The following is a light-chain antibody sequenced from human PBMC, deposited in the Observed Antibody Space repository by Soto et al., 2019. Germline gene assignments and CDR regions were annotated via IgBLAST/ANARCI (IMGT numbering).Light chain of an antibody. CDR2: WAS. CDR1: QSLLYSSNNKNY. J-gene: IGKJ1*01. V-gene: IGKV4-1*01. Sequence: IVMTQSPDSLAVSLGERATINCKSSQSLLYSSNNKNYLAWYQQKPGQPPKLLIYWASTRESGVPGRFSGRGSATDFTLTISSLQAEDVAVYYCQQYYSPPWTFGQGTKVEIK. CDR3: QQYYSPPWT.